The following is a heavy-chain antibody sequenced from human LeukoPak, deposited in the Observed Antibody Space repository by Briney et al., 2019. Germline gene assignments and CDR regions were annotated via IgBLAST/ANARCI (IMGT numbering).Heavy chain of an antibody. CDR2: IIPIFGTA. D-gene: IGHD5-18*01. CDR1: GGTFSSYA. J-gene: IGHJ6*02. V-gene: IGHV1-69*01. Sequence: SVKVSCKASGGTFSSYAISWVRQAPGQGLEWMGGIIPIFGTANYAQKFQGRVTITADESTSTACMELSSLRSEDTAVYYCARRGYSYGYEQDYYYGMDVWGQGTTVTVSS. CDR3: ARRGYSYGYEQDYYYGMDV.